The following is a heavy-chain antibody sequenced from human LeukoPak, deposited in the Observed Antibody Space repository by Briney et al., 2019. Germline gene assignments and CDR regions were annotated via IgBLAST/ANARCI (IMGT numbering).Heavy chain of an antibody. D-gene: IGHD3-10*01. J-gene: IGHJ4*02. Sequence: PGGSLRLSCAASGFTFSSYWMSWVRQAPGKGLEWVAHIKQDGSEQYYVDSEKGRSTISRDNAKNSLYLQMNSLRAEDTAVYYRARELTMVRGVPFDYWGQGTLVTVSS. V-gene: IGHV3-7*01. CDR3: ARELTMVRGVPFDY. CDR1: GFTFSSYW. CDR2: IKQDGSEQ.